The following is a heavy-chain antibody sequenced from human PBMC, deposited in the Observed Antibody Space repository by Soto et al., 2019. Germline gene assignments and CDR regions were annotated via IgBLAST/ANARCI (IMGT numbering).Heavy chain of an antibody. Sequence: QLQLQESGPGLVKPSETLSLTCTVSGGSIRSSSYHWGWIRQPPGKGLECIGNTFYSGSTYYNPSLKSRVTTSVDTSKNQFSRRLSAVTPADPAVYYCATAMGGDVGGYFHHWGQGTLVTVSS. CDR3: ATAMGGDVGGYFHH. J-gene: IGHJ1*01. CDR1: GGSIRSSSYH. V-gene: IGHV4-39*01. CDR2: TFYSGST. D-gene: IGHD2-15*01.